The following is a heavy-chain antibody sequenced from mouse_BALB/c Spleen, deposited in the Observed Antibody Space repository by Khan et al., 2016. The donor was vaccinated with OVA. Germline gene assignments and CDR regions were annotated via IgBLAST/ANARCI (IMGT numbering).Heavy chain of an antibody. V-gene: IGHV1-4*01. D-gene: IGHD2-14*01. CDR1: GYTFTSYT. Sequence: QMQLEESGAELARPGASVKMSCKTSGYTFTSYTMHWVRQRPGQAPEWIGHINNSNHYTNYHQHFKDKATLIVDKSSTTAYMQLISLTSEDSAVYYCVRYGAYHRSDGWFAYWGQGTLVTVSA. CDR3: VRYGAYHRSDGWFAY. CDR2: INNSNHYT. J-gene: IGHJ3*01.